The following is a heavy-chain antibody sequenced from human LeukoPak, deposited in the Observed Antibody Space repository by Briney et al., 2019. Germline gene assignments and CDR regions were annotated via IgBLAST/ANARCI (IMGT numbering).Heavy chain of an antibody. Sequence: SETLSLTCTVSGVSISSYYWSWLRQPPGKGLEWIGYIYYSGSTNYNPSLKSRVTISVDTSKNQFSLKLSSVTAADTAVYYCARCVRGGSRWYFDYWGQGTLVTVSS. V-gene: IGHV4-59*01. D-gene: IGHD2-15*01. CDR3: ARCVRGGSRWYFDY. CDR1: GVSISSYY. J-gene: IGHJ4*02. CDR2: IYYSGST.